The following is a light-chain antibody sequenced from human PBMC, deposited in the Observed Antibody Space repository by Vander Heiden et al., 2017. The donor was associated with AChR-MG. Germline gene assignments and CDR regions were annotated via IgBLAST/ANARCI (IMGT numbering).Light chain of an antibody. CDR2: GAS. Sequence: EIVLTQSPGTLSLSPGERATLSCRASQSVNSSYLAWYQQKPGQAPRLLIYGASSRATGIPDRVSGSGSGTEFTLTISRLEPEDFAVCYCQQDPTFGQEARVGI. V-gene: IGKV3-20*01. J-gene: IGKJ1*01. CDR3: QQDPT. CDR1: QSVNSSY.